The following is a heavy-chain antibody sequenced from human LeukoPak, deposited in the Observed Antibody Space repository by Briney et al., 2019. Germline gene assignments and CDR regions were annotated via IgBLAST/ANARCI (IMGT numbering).Heavy chain of an antibody. V-gene: IGHV3-30-3*01. CDR3: ARVLEAYYYGSGSYYKYFDY. J-gene: IGHJ4*02. CDR2: ISYDGSNK. Sequence: GGSLRLSCAASGFTFSSYAMHWVRQAPGKGLGWVAVISYDGSNKYYADSVKGRFTISRDNSKNTLYLQMNSLRAEDTAVYYCARVLEAYYYGSGSYYKYFDYWGQGTLVTVSS. CDR1: GFTFSSYA. D-gene: IGHD3-10*01.